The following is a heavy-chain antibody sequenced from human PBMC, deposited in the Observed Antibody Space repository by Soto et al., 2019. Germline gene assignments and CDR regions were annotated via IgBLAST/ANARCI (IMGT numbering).Heavy chain of an antibody. J-gene: IGHJ4*02. Sequence: SETLSLTCAVYGGSFSGYYWSWIRQPPGKGLEWIGEINHSGSTNYNPSLKGRVTISVDTSKNQFSLKLSSVTAADTAVYYCARAIAVAGTLGYFDYWGQGTLVTVSS. D-gene: IGHD6-19*01. CDR2: INHSGST. CDR3: ARAIAVAGTLGYFDY. V-gene: IGHV4-34*01. CDR1: GGSFSGYY.